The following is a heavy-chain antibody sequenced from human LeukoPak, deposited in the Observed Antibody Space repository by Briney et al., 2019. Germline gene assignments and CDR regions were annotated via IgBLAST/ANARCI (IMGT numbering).Heavy chain of an antibody. CDR2: ISYDGSNK. D-gene: IGHD3-10*01. J-gene: IGHJ4*02. CDR1: GFTFSSYA. V-gene: IGHV3-30-3*01. Sequence: GGSLRLSCAASGFTFSSYAMPWVRQAPGKGLEWVAVISYDGSNKYYADSVKGRFTISRDNSKNTLYQQMNSLRAEDTAVYYCARDSIDGSGSQFDYWGQGTLVTVSS. CDR3: ARDSIDGSGSQFDY.